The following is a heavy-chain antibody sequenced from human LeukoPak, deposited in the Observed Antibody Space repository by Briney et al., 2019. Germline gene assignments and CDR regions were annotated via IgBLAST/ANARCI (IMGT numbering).Heavy chain of an antibody. V-gene: IGHV3-20*04. CDR3: ARDRGGLELAFDY. J-gene: IGHJ4*02. Sequence: GSLRLSCAAAAFTSDNYGTSCVRHLAGEGLEWDASTICNGGSTGYTDSVKGRFTIFRDNAKNSLYLQMNSLRVEDTGLYYCARDRGGLELAFDYWGQGTLVTVSS. D-gene: IGHD1-7*01. CDR1: AFTSDNYG. CDR2: TICNGGST.